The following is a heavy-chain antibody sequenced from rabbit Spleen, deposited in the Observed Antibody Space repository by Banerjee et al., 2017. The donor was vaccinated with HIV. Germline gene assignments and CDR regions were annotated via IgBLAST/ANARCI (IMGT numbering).Heavy chain of an antibody. CDR2: IYGGSSTST. J-gene: IGHJ2*01. D-gene: IGHD1-1*01. Sequence: QEQVKETGGGLVQPGGSLTLSCKASGFDFRRYYLTWVRQAPGKGLECIACIYGGSSTSTYYANWAKGRFTISKTSSTTVTLQMTSLTAADTATYFCARNYVNAFDPWGPGTLVTVS. CDR1: GFDFRRYYL. V-gene: IGHV1S45*01. CDR3: ARNYVNAFDP.